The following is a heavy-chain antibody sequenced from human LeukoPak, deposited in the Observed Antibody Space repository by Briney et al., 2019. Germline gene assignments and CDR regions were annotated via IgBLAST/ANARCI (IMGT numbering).Heavy chain of an antibody. Sequence: PGGSLRLSCAGSGFTFSSYAMSWVRQAPGKGLEWVSAISGSGGSTYYADSVKGRFTISRDNSKNTLYLQLHSLRAEDTAVYCCAKRDAYSFAIWGQGTMVSVSS. V-gene: IGHV3-23*01. CDR3: AKRDAYSFAI. CDR2: ISGSGGST. J-gene: IGHJ3*02. CDR1: GFTFSSYA. D-gene: IGHD2-21*01.